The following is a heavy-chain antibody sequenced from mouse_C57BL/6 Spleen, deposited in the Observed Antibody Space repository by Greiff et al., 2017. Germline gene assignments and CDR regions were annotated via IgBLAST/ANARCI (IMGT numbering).Heavy chain of an antibody. J-gene: IGHJ4*01. CDR2: ISSGGDYI. CDR3: TRGYYYGSSYPSIAMDY. V-gene: IGHV5-9-1*02. Sequence: EVNVVESGEGLVKPGGSLKLSCAASGFTFSSYAMSWVRQTPEKRLEWVAYISSGGDYIYYADTVKGRFTISRDNARNTLYLQMSSLKSEDTAMYYCTRGYYYGSSYPSIAMDYWGQGTSVTVSS. D-gene: IGHD1-1*01. CDR1: GFTFSSYA.